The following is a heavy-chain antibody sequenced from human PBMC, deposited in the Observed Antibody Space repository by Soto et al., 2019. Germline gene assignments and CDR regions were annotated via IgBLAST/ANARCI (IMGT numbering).Heavy chain of an antibody. V-gene: IGHV4-4*02. Sequence: SETLSLTCAVSGGSFTSDNWWTWVRQPPGQGLEWIGEIYRTGSTNYNPSLKSRVTISLDKSENQFSLKVTSLTAADTAVYYCASRDPGTSVDYWGQGTLVTVSS. J-gene: IGHJ4*02. D-gene: IGHD1-7*01. CDR3: ASRDPGTSVDY. CDR1: GGSFTSDNW. CDR2: IYRTGST.